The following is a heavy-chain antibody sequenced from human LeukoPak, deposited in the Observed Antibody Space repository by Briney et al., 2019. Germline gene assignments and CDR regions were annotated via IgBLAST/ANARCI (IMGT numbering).Heavy chain of an antibody. V-gene: IGHV3-9*01. J-gene: IGHJ6*03. CDR2: ISWNSGSI. Sequence: PGGSLRPSCAASGFTFDDYAMHWVRQAPGKGLEWVSGISWNSGSIGYADSVKGRFTISRDNAKNSLYLQMNSLRAEDTALYYCAKDLSHTPYYMDVWGKGTTVTVSS. CDR1: GFTFDDYA. CDR3: AKDLSHTPYYMDV.